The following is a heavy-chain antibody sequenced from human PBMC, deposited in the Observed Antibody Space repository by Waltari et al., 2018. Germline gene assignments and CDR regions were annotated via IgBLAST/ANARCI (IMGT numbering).Heavy chain of an antibody. CDR1: GFTYSNYW. CDR2: IKQDGREK. Sequence: EVQLVESGGGLVQPGGSLRLSCEASGFTYSNYWMSWVRQAPGKGLVWVANIKQDGREKYCVDSVKCRFTISRYNAKNSLYLQMNSLRAGDTAVYYCARDRDTMVRGVISQWCQGTLVTVSS. V-gene: IGHV3-7*01. D-gene: IGHD3-10*01. J-gene: IGHJ4*02. CDR3: ARDRDTMVRGVISQ.